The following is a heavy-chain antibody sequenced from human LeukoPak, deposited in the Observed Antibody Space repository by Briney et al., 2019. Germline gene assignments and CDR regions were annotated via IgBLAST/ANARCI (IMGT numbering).Heavy chain of an antibody. CDR3: ARGAKAF. Sequence: ASVKVSCKASGYNFTDYYIHWIRPAPGQGLEWMGWLNPETGDTNYAQKFQDRVTLTRDTSLITFYMALSSLRSDDTAMYYCARGAKAFWGQGTLVTVSS. J-gene: IGHJ4*02. CDR1: GYNFTDYY. V-gene: IGHV1-2*02. CDR2: LNPETGDT.